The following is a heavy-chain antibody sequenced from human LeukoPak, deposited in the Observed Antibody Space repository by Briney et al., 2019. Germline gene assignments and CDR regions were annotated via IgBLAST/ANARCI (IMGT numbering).Heavy chain of an antibody. J-gene: IGHJ5*02. CDR1: GFTFSSYG. Sequence: GGSLRLSCAASGFTFSSYGMHWVRQAPGKGLEWVAVISYDGSNKYYADSVKGRVTISRDNSKNTLYLQMNSLRAEDTAVYYCAKGGSGTGGWFDPWGQGTLVTVSS. CDR3: AKGGSGTGGWFDP. D-gene: IGHD3-10*01. V-gene: IGHV3-30*18. CDR2: ISYDGSNK.